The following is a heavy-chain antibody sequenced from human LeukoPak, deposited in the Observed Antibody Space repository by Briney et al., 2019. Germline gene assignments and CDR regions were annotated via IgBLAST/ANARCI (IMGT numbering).Heavy chain of an antibody. CDR2: ISGSGGST. J-gene: IGHJ4*02. Sequence: GGSLRLSCAASGFTFSSYAMSWVRQAPGKGLEWVSAISGSGGSTYYADSVKGRFTISRDNSKNTLYLQMNSLRAEDTAVYYCARENMGDTSGWYFDYWGQGTLVTVSS. V-gene: IGHV3-23*01. CDR3: ARENMGDTSGWYFDY. D-gene: IGHD6-19*01. CDR1: GFTFSSYA.